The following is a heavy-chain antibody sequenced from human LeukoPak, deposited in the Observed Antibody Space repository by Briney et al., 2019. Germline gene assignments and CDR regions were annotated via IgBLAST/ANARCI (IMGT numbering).Heavy chain of an antibody. CDR2: LNWNGDNT. CDR1: GFTFHDHG. Sequence: GGSLRLSCAASGFTFHDHGMSWVRQAPGKGLEWVSALNWNGDNTGYAASVKGRFTISRDNAKKSLYLQLNSLTAEDTAYYCCAREEGPYFDCWGQGTLVTVSS. J-gene: IGHJ4*02. CDR3: AREEGPYFDC. V-gene: IGHV3-20*04.